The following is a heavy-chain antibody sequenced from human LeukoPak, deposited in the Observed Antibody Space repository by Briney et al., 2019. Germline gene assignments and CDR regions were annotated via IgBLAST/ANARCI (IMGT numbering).Heavy chain of an antibody. J-gene: IGHJ4*02. CDR3: TRDGGSFCDFDY. Sequence: GGSLGLSCVGSGFSFRYFAIHWVRQAPGNGLEYVSVINTDGRITYYADSVKGRFTISRDNSKNTVYLQMGSLRGDDMAVYYCTRDGGSFCDFDYWGQGALVTVSS. CDR1: GFSFRYFA. D-gene: IGHD1-26*01. CDR2: INTDGRIT. V-gene: IGHV3-64*02.